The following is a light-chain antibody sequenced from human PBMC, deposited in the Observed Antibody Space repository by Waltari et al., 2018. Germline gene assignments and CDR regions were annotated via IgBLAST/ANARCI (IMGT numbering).Light chain of an antibody. CDR2: GAS. CDR3: QQYNNWPLT. Sequence: EIVMTQSPATLSLSPGEPATPSCRASQSVNRNLAWYQQRPGQAPRLLIYGASTTATGIPARFTGSGSGTEFTLTISSLQSEDFAVYYCQQYNNWPLTFGGGTEVEIK. V-gene: IGKV3-15*01. J-gene: IGKJ4*01. CDR1: QSVNRN.